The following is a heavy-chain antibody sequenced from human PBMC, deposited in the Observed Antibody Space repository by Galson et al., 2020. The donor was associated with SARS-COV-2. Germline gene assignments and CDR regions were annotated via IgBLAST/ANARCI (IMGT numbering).Heavy chain of an antibody. CDR1: GFTFSSYS. D-gene: IGHD3-22*01. J-gene: IGHJ4*02. CDR3: ARDRSGITIIVVAGALDY. V-gene: IGHV3-21*01. CDR2: ISSSSSYI. Sequence: NSGGSLRLSCAASGFTFSSYSMNWVRQAPGKGLEWVSSISSSSSYIYYADSVKGRFTISRDNAKNSLYLQMNSLRAEDTAVYYCARDRSGITIIVVAGALDYWGQGTLVTVSS.